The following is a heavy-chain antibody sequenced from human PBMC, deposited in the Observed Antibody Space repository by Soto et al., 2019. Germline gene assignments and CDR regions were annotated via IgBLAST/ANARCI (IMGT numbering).Heavy chain of an antibody. CDR2: ISAYNGST. J-gene: IGHJ3*02. CDR3: ARVMTTVTPDAFDI. D-gene: IGHD4-17*01. CDR1: GYTFTSYG. Sequence: QVQLVQSGAEVKKPGASVKVSCKASGYTFTSYGISWVRQAPGQGLEWMGWISAYNGSTNYAQRLQGRVSMSTDTPTSTDNMELRSLRSDDTAVYYCARVMTTVTPDAFDIWGQGTMVTVSS. V-gene: IGHV1-18*01.